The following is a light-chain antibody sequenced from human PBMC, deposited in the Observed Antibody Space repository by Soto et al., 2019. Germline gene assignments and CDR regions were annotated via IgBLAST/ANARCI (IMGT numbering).Light chain of an antibody. CDR2: DVS. CDR3: SSYTSSSTFYV. J-gene: IGLJ1*01. Sequence: QSALTQPASVSGSLGQSITISCTGTSSDVGGYNYVSWYQQHPGKAPKLMIYDVSNRPSGVSNHFSGSKSGNTASLTISGLQAEDEADYYCSSYTSSSTFYVFGTGTKVTVL. CDR1: SSDVGGYNY. V-gene: IGLV2-14*01.